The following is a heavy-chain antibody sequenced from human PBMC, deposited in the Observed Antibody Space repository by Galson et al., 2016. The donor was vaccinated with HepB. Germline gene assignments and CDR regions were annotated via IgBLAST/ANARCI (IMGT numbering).Heavy chain of an antibody. V-gene: IGHV4-34*01. D-gene: IGHD4-17*01. CDR3: ARGDNPDYGDYASAYYYMDV. J-gene: IGHJ6*03. CDR2: INHSGST. CDR1: GGSFSGYY. Sequence: TCAVYGGSFSGYYWSWTRQPPGEGLEWIGEINHSGSTNYNPSLKSRVTISVDTSKNQFSLKLSSVTAADTAVYYCARGDNPDYGDYASAYYYMDVWGKGTTVTVSS.